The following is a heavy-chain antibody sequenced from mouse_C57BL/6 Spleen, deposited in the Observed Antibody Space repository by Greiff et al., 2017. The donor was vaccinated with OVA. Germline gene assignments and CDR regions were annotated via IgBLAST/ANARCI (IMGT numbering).Heavy chain of an antibody. CDR2: ISYDGSN. CDR3: AREDSSDAMDY. V-gene: IGHV3-6*01. CDR1: GYSITSGYY. J-gene: IGHJ4*01. Sequence: EVKVEESGPGLVKPSQSLSLTCSVTGYSITSGYYWNWIRQFPGNKLEWMGYISYDGSNNYNPSLKNRISITRDTSKNQFFLKLNSVTTEDTATYYCAREDSSDAMDYWGQGTSVTVSS. D-gene: IGHD3-2*02.